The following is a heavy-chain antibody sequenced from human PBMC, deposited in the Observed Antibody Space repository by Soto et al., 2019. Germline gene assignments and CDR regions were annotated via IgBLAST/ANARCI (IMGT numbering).Heavy chain of an antibody. CDR1: GGPFSGYY. J-gene: IGHJ3*01. CDR2: IDHRGST. Sequence: SETLSLTCAVYGGPFSGYYWSWIRQPPGKGLEWIGEIDHRGSTNYNPSVTSRVTLSVDTSKNQLSLKLSSVTAADTAMYYCARDFGYGYADAFDPWGQGTMVNVSS. D-gene: IGHD5-18*01. CDR3: ARDFGYGYADAFDP. V-gene: IGHV4-34*01.